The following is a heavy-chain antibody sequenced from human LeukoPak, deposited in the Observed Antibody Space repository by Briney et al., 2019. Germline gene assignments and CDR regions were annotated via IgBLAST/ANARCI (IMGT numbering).Heavy chain of an antibody. Sequence: GGSLRLSCAASGFIFSDYYMTWIRQAPGKGLDWISYISSDSSYTRYADSVKGRFTDSRDNAKNSLYLQMNSLRAEDTAVYYCARLHSTAAAGTYDYWGQGTLVTVSS. V-gene: IGHV3-11*06. D-gene: IGHD6-13*01. CDR3: ARLHSTAAAGTYDY. J-gene: IGHJ4*02. CDR2: ISSDSSYT. CDR1: GFIFSDYY.